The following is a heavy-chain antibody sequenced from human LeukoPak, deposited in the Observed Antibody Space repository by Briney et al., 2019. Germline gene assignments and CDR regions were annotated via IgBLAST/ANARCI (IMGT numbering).Heavy chain of an antibody. CDR2: ISYDGSNK. CDR1: GFTFDDYA. CDR3: AKSTTVTQRGYFDY. D-gene: IGHD4-17*01. Sequence: PGRSLRLSCAASGFTFDDYAMHWVRQAPAKGLEWVAIISYDGSNKYYADSVKGRFTISRDNSKNTLYLQMNSLRAEDTAVYYCAKSTTVTQRGYFDYWGQGTLVTVSS. V-gene: IGHV3-30*18. J-gene: IGHJ4*02.